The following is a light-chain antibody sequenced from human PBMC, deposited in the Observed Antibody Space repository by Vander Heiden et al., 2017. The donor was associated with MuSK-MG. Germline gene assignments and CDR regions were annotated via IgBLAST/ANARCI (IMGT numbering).Light chain of an antibody. CDR2: GAS. CDR3: QQDDSSPRT. J-gene: IGKJ1*01. CDR1: RSVSSSY. Sequence: DIVLTQPPGPLALSPGERATLSCTARRSVSSSYLAWYQQKPGKAPRLLIYGASSRATDIPARFSGSGSGTEFTLTISSLGPEDFAVYYCQQDDSSPRTFGQGTKVEIK. V-gene: IGKV3-20*01.